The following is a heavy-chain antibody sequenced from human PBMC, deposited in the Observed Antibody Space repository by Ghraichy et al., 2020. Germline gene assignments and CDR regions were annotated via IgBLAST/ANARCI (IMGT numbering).Heavy chain of an antibody. V-gene: IGHV3-23*01. CDR3: AKNKGSGWMYYFDY. D-gene: IGHD6-19*01. CDR1: GFTFSSTA. CDR2: IGGSGGTT. Sequence: VGSLRLSCAASGFTFSSTAVSWVRQAPGRGLQWVSAIGGSGGTTYYADSVKGRFTISRDNSKNTLYLQMNSLRAEDTAVYYCAKNKGSGWMYYFDYWGQGTLVTVSS. J-gene: IGHJ4*02.